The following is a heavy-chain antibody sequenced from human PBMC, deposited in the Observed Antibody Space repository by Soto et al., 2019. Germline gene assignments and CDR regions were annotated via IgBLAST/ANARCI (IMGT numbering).Heavy chain of an antibody. V-gene: IGHV4-30-4*01. D-gene: IGHD3-22*01. CDR2: VYYSGST. Sequence: SETLSLACTVSGGSISSGDYYWSWIRQPPGKGLEWIGYVYYSGSTYYNPSLKSRVTISVDTSKNQFSLKLSSVTAADTAVYYCARLDGSGYFYFDFGWFDPWGQGTLVTVSS. J-gene: IGHJ5*02. CDR1: GGSISSGDYY. CDR3: ARLDGSGYFYFDFGWFDP.